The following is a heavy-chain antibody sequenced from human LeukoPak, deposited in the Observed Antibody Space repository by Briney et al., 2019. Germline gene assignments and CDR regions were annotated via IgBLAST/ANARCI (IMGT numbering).Heavy chain of an antibody. CDR2: IDWDDDK. CDR3: ARGYSYGPYYYYGMDV. J-gene: IGHJ6*02. D-gene: IGHD5-18*01. CDR1: GFSLSTSGMC. Sequence: ESGPTLVKPTQTLTLTCTFSGFSLSTSGMCVSWIRQPPGKALEWLARIDWDDDKYYSTSLKTRLTVSKDTSKNQVVLTMTNMDPVDTATYYCARGYSYGPYYYYGMDVWGQGTTVTVSS. V-gene: IGHV2-70*11.